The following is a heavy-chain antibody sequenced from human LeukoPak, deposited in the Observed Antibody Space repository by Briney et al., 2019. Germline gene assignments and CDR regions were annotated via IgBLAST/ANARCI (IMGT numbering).Heavy chain of an antibody. Sequence: SETLSLTCTVSGGSISSGGYYWSWIRQHPGKGLEWIGYIYYSGSTYYNPSLKSRVTISVGTSKNQFSLKLSSVTAADTAVYYCARSQFELPADYWGQGTLVTVSS. D-gene: IGHD1-26*01. CDR2: IYYSGST. J-gene: IGHJ4*02. V-gene: IGHV4-31*03. CDR1: GGSISSGGYY. CDR3: ARSQFELPADY.